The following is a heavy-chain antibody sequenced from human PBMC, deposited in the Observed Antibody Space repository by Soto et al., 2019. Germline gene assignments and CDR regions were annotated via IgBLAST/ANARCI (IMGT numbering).Heavy chain of an antibody. J-gene: IGHJ4*02. CDR2: INHSGST. D-gene: IGHD6-19*01. Sequence: SETLSLTCAVYGGSFSGYYWSWIRQPPGKGLEWIGEINHSGSTNYNPSLKSRVTISVDTSKNQFSLKLSSVTAADTAVYYCARHAVHSSGFIDYWGQGTLVT. CDR1: GGSFSGYY. V-gene: IGHV4-34*01. CDR3: ARHAVHSSGFIDY.